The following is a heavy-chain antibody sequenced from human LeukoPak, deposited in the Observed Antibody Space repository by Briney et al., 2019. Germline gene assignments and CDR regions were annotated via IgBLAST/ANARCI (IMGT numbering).Heavy chain of an antibody. V-gene: IGHV4-38-2*02. CDR2: IYHSGST. CDR3: ARDDPFGELSAYGMDV. Sequence: SETLSLTCAVSGYSISSGYYWGWIRQPPGKGLEWIGGIYHSGSTYYNPSLKSRVTISVDTSKNQFSLKLSSVTAADTAVYYCARDDPFGELSAYGMDVWGKGTTVTVSS. D-gene: IGHD3-10*01. CDR1: GYSISSGYY. J-gene: IGHJ6*04.